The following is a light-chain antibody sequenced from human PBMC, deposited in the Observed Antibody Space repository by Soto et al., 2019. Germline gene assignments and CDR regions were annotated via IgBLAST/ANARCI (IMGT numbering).Light chain of an antibody. CDR2: LNSDGSH. V-gene: IGLV4-69*01. J-gene: IGLJ1*01. CDR1: SGHSSYA. CDR3: QTWGTGIHYV. Sequence: QSVLTQSPSASASLGASVKLTCTLSSGHSSYAIAWHQQQPEKGPRYLMKLNSDGSHSKGDGIPDRFSGSSSGAERYLTISSLQSEDEADYDWQTWGTGIHYVFGTGTKLTVL.